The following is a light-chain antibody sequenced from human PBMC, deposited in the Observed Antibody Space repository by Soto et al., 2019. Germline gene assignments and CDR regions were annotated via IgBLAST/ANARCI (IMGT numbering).Light chain of an antibody. CDR1: QSVTTY. J-gene: IGKJ3*01. CDR2: GTS. V-gene: IGKV1-39*01. CDR3: PQSFYSLT. Sequence: DIQMTQSPSSLSASVGDRVTITCRASQSVTTYLNWFQHKPGKAPNLLIYGTSRLQSGVPSRFSGSGSGTDFTLTISSLQPEDFATYYCPQSFYSLTFGPGTKVHIK.